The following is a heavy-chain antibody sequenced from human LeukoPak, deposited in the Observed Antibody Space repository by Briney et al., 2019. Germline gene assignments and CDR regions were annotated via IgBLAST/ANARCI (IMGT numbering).Heavy chain of an antibody. CDR3: ARALTYGSGSYITMDV. CDR2: INPNSGGT. J-gene: IGHJ6*03. CDR1: GYTFTSYD. V-gene: IGHV1-2*02. Sequence: ASVKVSCKASGYTFTSYDINWVRQAPGQGLEWMGWINPNSGGTNYAQKFQGRVTMTRDTSISTAYMELSRLRSDDTAVYYCARALTYGSGSYITMDVWGKGTTVTVSS. D-gene: IGHD3-10*01.